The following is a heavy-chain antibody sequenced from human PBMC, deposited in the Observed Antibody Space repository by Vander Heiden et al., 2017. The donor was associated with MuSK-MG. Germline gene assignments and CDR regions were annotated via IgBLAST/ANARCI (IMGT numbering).Heavy chain of an antibody. CDR2: INAGNGNK. CDR1: GYTFTSYA. Sequence: QVQLVQSGAEVKKPGASGKVSCKASGYTFTSYAMHWGRQATGQGLEWMGWINAGNGNKKYSQKFQGRVTITRDTSASTAYMELSSLRSEDTAVYYCARILGYCSSTSCRGDVGYWGQGPLGTVAS. J-gene: IGHJ4*02. V-gene: IGHV1-3*01. CDR3: ARILGYCSSTSCRGDVGY. D-gene: IGHD2-2*01.